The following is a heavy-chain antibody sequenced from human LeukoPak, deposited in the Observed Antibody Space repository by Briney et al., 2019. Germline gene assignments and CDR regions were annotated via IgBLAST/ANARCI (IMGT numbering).Heavy chain of an antibody. Sequence: GGSMRLSCAASGFTFSSYSMNWVRQAPGKGLEWVSSISSSSSYIYYADSVKGRFTISRDNAKNSLYLRMNSLRAEDTAVYYCARNEMVAARYYYGMDVWGQGTTVTVSS. CDR2: ISSSSSYI. CDR3: ARNEMVAARYYYGMDV. CDR1: GFTFSSYS. V-gene: IGHV3-21*01. D-gene: IGHD2-15*01. J-gene: IGHJ6*02.